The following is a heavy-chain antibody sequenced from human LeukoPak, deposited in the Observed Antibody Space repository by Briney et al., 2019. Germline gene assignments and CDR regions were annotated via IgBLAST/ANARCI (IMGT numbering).Heavy chain of an antibody. D-gene: IGHD3-10*01. CDR1: GFTIGGFA. Sequence: PGGSLRLSCAASGFTIGGFAMTWVRQAPGKGLEWVSVIYSGGSTYYADSVKGRFTISRDNSKNTLYLQMNSLRAEDTAVYYCARLSYYYGSGSYWQEVDYWGQGTLVTVSS. CDR2: IYSGGST. CDR3: ARLSYYYGSGSYWQEVDY. V-gene: IGHV3-53*01. J-gene: IGHJ4*02.